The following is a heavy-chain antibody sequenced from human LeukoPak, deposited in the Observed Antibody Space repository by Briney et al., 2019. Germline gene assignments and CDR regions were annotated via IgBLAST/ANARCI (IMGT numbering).Heavy chain of an antibody. CDR2: IKSNTDGGTT. CDR1: GFTFSNYW. V-gene: IGHV3-15*01. D-gene: IGHD3-22*01. CDR3: TTDSGRLVVT. J-gene: IGHJ4*02. Sequence: GGSLRLSCAGSGFTFSNYWMSWVRQAPGKGLEWVGRIKSNTDGGTTDYAAPVRGRFTISRDDSKNTLYLQMNSLKTEDTAVYYCTTDSGRLVVTWGQGTLVTVSS.